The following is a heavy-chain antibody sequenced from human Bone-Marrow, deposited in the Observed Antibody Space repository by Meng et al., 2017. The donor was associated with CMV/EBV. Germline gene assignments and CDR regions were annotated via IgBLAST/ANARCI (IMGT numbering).Heavy chain of an antibody. CDR1: GYTFTGYY. J-gene: IGHJ4*02. CDR3: ARPFTMTP. CDR2: IIPILGIA. Sequence: SVKVSCKASGYTFTGYYMHWVRQAPGQGLEWMGGIIPILGIANYAQKFQGRVTITADKSTSTAYMELSSLRSEDTAVYYCARPFTMTPWGQGTLVTVSS. D-gene: IGHD3-22*01. V-gene: IGHV1-69*10.